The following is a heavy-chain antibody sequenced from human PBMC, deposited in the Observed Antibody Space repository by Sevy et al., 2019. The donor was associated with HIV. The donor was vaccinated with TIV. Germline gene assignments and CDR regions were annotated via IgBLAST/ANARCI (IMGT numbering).Heavy chain of an antibody. CDR3: AKDNRPATMSNSSYYYYYGMDV. CDR2: ISWYSVSQ. V-gene: IGHV3-9*01. CDR1: GFSFGDYA. D-gene: IGHD6-6*01. Sequence: GGSLRLSCAASGFSFGDYAMHWVRQAPGKGLEWVSGISWYSVSQEYADSVKGRFTISRDNAKNSLFLQMNRLRSEDTAFYCRAKDNRPATMSNSSYYYYYGMDVWGQGTTVTVSS. J-gene: IGHJ6*02.